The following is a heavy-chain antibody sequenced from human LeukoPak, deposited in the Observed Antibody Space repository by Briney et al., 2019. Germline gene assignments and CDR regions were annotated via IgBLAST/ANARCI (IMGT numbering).Heavy chain of an antibody. V-gene: IGHV3-48*02. CDR2: ITDSSRTI. Sequence: PGGSLRLSCAASGFTFSTYSMNWVRQAPGKGVEWVSFITDSSRTIYYADSVKGRFTISRDNAKNSLYLQMSSLRDEDTAVYYCARAYGSGSSPFDYWGQGTLVTVSS. CDR1: GFTFSTYS. J-gene: IGHJ4*02. D-gene: IGHD3-10*01. CDR3: ARAYGSGSSPFDY.